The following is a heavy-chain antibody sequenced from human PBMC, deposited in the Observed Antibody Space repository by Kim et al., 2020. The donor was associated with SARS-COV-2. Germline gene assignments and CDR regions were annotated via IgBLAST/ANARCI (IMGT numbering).Heavy chain of an antibody. D-gene: IGHD3-10*01. V-gene: IGHV3-7*01. J-gene: IGHJ4*02. CDR2: K. Sequence: KYYVDAVNGRFTISRDNAKNSLYLQMNSLGAEDTAVYYCARDQGTYGPPGWGQGTLVTVSS. CDR3: ARDQGTYGPPG.